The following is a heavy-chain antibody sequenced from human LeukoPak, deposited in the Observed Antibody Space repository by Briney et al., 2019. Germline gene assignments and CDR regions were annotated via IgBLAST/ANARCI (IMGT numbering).Heavy chain of an antibody. CDR2: IYPGDSDT. J-gene: IGHJ3*02. D-gene: IGHD3-22*01. CDR1: GYRFTSYW. V-gene: IGHV5-51*01. Sequence: LGESLKISCKGSGYRFTSYWIGWVRQMPGKGLEWMGIIYPGDSDTRYSPSFQGQVTISADKSISTAYLQWSSLKASDTAMYYCARSTFDVSSGYYVDMGAFDIWGQGTMVTVSS. CDR3: ARSTFDVSSGYYVDMGAFDI.